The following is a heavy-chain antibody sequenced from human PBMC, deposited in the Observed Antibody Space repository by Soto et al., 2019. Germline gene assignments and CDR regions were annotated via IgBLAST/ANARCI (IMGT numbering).Heavy chain of an antibody. CDR3: VDLLIAFDP. D-gene: IGHD3-3*02. CDR1: GFSLSTSGVG. J-gene: IGHJ5*02. Sequence: QGTLKESGPTLVKPTQTLTLTCSFSGFSLSTSGVGVGWIRQPPGKALEWLAHIYWSGDEHYRPTLKSRLSITKDTSKNQVVLTMSSLDHVNRAELPFVDLLIAFDPWGPGYMDTVSS. V-gene: IGHV2-5*01. CDR2: IYWSGDE.